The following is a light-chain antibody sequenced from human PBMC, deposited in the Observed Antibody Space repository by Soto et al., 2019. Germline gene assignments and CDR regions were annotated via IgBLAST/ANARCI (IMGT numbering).Light chain of an antibody. J-gene: IGLJ2*01. V-gene: IGLV2-14*01. CDR3: SSYTGSNTPVV. Sequence: QSALTQPASVSGSPGQSITISCTGTSSDVGGYNYVSWYQQHPGKAPNLIIFDVSNRPSGVSNRFSGSKSGNSASLTISWLQAEDEADYYCSSYTGSNTPVVFGGGTKVTVL. CDR2: DVS. CDR1: SSDVGGYNY.